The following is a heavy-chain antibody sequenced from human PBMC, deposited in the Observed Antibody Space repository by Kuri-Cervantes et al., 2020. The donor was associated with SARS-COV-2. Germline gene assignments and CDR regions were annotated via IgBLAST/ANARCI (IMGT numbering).Heavy chain of an antibody. J-gene: IGHJ3*02. Sequence: SQTLSLTCAVYGGSFSDYYWSWVRQPPGKGLEWIGEINHSGNTNYDPSLKSRVTISIDTSTNQFSLKLSSVTAADTAVYYCARVQPLTIFGVVIIDAFDIWGQGTMVTVSS. D-gene: IGHD3-3*01. CDR1: GGSFSDYY. V-gene: IGHV4-34*01. CDR2: INHSGNT. CDR3: ARVQPLTIFGVVIIDAFDI.